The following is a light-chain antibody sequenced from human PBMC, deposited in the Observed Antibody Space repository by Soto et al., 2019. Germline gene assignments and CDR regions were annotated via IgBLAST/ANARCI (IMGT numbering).Light chain of an antibody. CDR3: GSYSHTNPLVV. J-gene: IGLJ3*02. V-gene: IGLV2-14*01. Sequence: QSALTQPASASGSPGQSITFSCTGTSSDVGGYNYVSWYQQHPGKAPKLIIYDVSNRPSGVSYRFSGSKSGNTASLPISGGQAEDEADYYCGSYSHTNPLVVFGGGTKLTVL. CDR1: SSDVGGYNY. CDR2: DVS.